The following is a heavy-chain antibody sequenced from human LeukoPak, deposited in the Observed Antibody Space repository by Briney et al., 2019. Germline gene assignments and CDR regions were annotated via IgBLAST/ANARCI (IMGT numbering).Heavy chain of an antibody. CDR2: IGGGGGYT. CDR3: VKGGLTLFDY. J-gene: IGHJ4*02. V-gene: IGHV3-23*01. Sequence: PGGSLRLSCVASGFTFSTHAISWVRQAPGKGLEWVSVIGGGGGYTNSADSVKGRFIISRDNSKNTLYLQMNSLRAEDTAVYYCVKGGLTLFDYWGQGTLVTVSS. CDR1: GFTFSTHA. D-gene: IGHD4-23*01.